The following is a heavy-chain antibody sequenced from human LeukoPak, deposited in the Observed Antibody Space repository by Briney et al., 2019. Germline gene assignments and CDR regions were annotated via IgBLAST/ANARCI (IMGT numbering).Heavy chain of an antibody. CDR3: ARDYYYDSSGYYYGVFGY. J-gene: IGHJ4*02. Sequence: KPGGSLRLSCAASGFTFSDYYMSWIRQAPGKGLEWVSYISSSGSTIYYADSVKGRFTISRDNAKNSLYLQMNSLRAEDTAVYYCARDYYYDSSGYYYGVFGYWGQGTLVTVSS. V-gene: IGHV3-11*04. CDR1: GFTFSDYY. D-gene: IGHD3-22*01. CDR2: ISSSGSTI.